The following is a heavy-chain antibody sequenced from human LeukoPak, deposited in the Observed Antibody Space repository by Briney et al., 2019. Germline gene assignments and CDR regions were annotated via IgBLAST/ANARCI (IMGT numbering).Heavy chain of an antibody. CDR2: IYYTGIT. CDR3: AGSPEYCSGGNCYRFDH. CDR1: GGSMNSYY. Sequence: SETLSLTCTVSGGSMNSYYWTWIRQPPGKGLEWIGSIYYTGITTYTLSLQSRVTLSVDTSKNQFSLRLTSMTAADTAVYYCAGSPEYCSGGNCYRFDHWGQGTLVTVSS. V-gene: IGHV4-59*08. D-gene: IGHD2-15*01. J-gene: IGHJ4*02.